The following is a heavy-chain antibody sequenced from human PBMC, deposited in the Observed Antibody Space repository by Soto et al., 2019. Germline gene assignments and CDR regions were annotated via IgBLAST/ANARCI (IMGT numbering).Heavy chain of an antibody. CDR1: GYTFTSYG. V-gene: IGHV1-18*01. J-gene: IGHJ5*02. Sequence: ASVKVSCKASGYTFTSYGISWVRQAPGQGLEWMGWISAYNGNTNYAQKLQGRVNMTTDTSTSTAYMELRSLRSDDTAVYYCARDGPLYSSGWYGGNWFDPWGQGTLVTISS. CDR3: ARDGPLYSSGWYGGNWFDP. D-gene: IGHD6-13*01. CDR2: ISAYNGNT.